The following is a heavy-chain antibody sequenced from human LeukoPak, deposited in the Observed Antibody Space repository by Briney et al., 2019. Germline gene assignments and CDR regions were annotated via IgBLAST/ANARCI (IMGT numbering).Heavy chain of an antibody. J-gene: IGHJ6*03. D-gene: IGHD2-8*01. CDR3: AKCGTNGVDHYYYYYYMDV. CDR1: GFTFSSYA. CDR2: ISGSGGST. Sequence: PGRSLRLSCAASGFTFSSYAMSWVRQAPGKGLEWVSAISGSGGSTYYADSVKGRFTISRDNSKNTLYLQMNSLRAEDTAVYYCAKCGTNGVDHYYYYYYMDVWGKGTTVTVSS. V-gene: IGHV3-23*01.